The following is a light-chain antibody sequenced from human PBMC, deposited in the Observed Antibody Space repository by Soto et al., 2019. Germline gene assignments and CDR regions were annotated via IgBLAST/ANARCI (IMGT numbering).Light chain of an antibody. Sequence: QSALTQPASVSGSPGQSITISCTGTSSDVGSYNLVSWYQHHPGKAPKLMIYEGSKRPSWVSNRFSGSKSGNTASLTISGLQAEDEADYYCCSYAGSSTYVFGNGTKVTVL. CDR3: CSYAGSSTYV. CDR1: SSDVGSYNL. CDR2: EGS. V-gene: IGLV2-23*01. J-gene: IGLJ1*01.